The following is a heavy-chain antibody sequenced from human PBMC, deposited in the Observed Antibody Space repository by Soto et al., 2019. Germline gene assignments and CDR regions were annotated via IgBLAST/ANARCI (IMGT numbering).Heavy chain of an antibody. CDR3: ARDKAPPTLPFIPKMAY. CDR1: GGTFSSYA. Sequence: GASVKVSCKASGGTFSSYAISWVRQAPGQGLEWMGGIIPIFGTANYAQKFQGRVTITADESTSTAYMELSSLRSEDTAVYYCARDKAPPTLPFIPKMAYWGQGTLVTVSS. CDR2: IIPIFGTA. D-gene: IGHD2-2*02. J-gene: IGHJ4*02. V-gene: IGHV1-69*13.